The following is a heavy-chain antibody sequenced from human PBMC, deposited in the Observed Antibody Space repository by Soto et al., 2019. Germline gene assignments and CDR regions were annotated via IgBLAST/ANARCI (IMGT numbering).Heavy chain of an antibody. CDR2: IIPILGIA. CDR3: ARGNGMVGVKSLDY. V-gene: IGHV1-69*02. CDR1: GGTFSSYT. J-gene: IGHJ4*02. Sequence: QVQLVQSGAEVKKPGSSVKVSCKASGGTFSSYTISWVRQAPGQGLEWMGRIIPILGIANYAQKFQGRVTIHADKSTSAAYMELSSRRSEDTAVYYCARGNGMVGVKSLDYWGQGTLVTVSS. D-gene: IGHD3-22*01.